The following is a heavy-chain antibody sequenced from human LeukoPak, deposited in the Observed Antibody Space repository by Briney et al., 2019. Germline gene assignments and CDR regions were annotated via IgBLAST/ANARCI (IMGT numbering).Heavy chain of an antibody. CDR2: INPNSGGT. CDR3: ASNVPAAAGDAFDI. Sequence: ASVKVSCKASGYTFTGYYMHWVRQAPGQGLEWMGWINPNSGGTNYARKFQGRVTMTRDTSISTAYMELSRLRSEDTAVYYCASNVPAAAGDAFDIWGQGTMVTVSS. CDR1: GYTFTGYY. D-gene: IGHD2-2*01. V-gene: IGHV1-2*02. J-gene: IGHJ3*02.